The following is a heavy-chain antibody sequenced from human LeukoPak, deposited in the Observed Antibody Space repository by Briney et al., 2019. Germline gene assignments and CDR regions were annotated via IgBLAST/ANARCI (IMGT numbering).Heavy chain of an antibody. J-gene: IGHJ6*03. Sequence: SETLSLTCAVYGGSFSGYYWSWIRQPPGKGLEWIGEINHSGSTNYNPSLKSRVTISVDTSKNQFSLKLSSVTAADTAVYYCASHASYYDFWSGLYMDVWGKGTTVTVSS. CDR1: GGSFSGYY. D-gene: IGHD3-3*01. CDR3: ASHASYYDFWSGLYMDV. CDR2: INHSGST. V-gene: IGHV4-34*01.